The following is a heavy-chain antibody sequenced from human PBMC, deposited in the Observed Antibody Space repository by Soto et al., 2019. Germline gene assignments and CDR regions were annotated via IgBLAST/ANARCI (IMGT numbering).Heavy chain of an antibody. CDR2: TIPILDVA. J-gene: IGHJ4*02. CDR1: GGTFSTST. CDR3: ARDSPIGSTYSGYDAIDS. V-gene: IGHV1-69*08. D-gene: IGHD5-12*01. Sequence: QVQLVQSGAEVKKPGSSVKVSCKASGGTFSTSTFTWVRQAPGQGLEWMGRTIPILDVADYAQDFQGRVTSTAXKXTXTXXMALTSLTSKDTAVYYCARDSPIGSTYSGYDAIDSWGQGTLVTVSS.